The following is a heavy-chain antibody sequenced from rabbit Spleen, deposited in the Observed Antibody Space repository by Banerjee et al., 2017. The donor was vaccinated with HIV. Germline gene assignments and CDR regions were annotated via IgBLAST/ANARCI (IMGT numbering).Heavy chain of an antibody. CDR1: GIDLSNKYY. V-gene: IGHV1S45*01. D-gene: IGHD4-1*01. J-gene: IGHJ4*01. CDR3: ARDGSGWGANFNL. CDR2: INTGSGSA. Sequence: QQQLVESGGGLVKPEGSLTLTCTASGIDLSNKYYMCWVRQAPGKGLEWIGCINTGSGSAYYASWVISRFTVSKTSSTTVTLQMTSLTAADMATYFCARDGSGWGANFNLWGQGTLVTVS.